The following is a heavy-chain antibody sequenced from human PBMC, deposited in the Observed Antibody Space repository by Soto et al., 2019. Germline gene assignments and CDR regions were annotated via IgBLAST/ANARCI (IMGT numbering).Heavy chain of an antibody. CDR1: GYTFTSYA. CDR2: INAGNGNT. Sequence: ASVKVSCKASGYTFTSYAMHWVRQAPGQRLEWMGWINAGNGNTKYSQKFQGRVTITRDTSASTAYMELSSLRSGDTAVYYCARVTGAYCGGDCSHFDYWGQGTLVTVSS. CDR3: ARVTGAYCGGDCSHFDY. V-gene: IGHV1-3*01. J-gene: IGHJ4*02. D-gene: IGHD2-21*02.